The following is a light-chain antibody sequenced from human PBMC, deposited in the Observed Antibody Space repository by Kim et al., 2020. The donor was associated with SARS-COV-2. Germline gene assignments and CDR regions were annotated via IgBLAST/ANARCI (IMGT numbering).Light chain of an antibody. J-gene: IGKJ1*01. Sequence: SVFVGDRVTITCRASQNVGNYLNWYQQKEGRAPKLLIYAASILQSGVPPRISGSGSGTDFTLTISSLQPEDFATYYCQQSYNMPRTFGQGTKV. CDR2: AAS. CDR3: QQSYNMPRT. V-gene: IGKV1-39*01. CDR1: QNVGNY.